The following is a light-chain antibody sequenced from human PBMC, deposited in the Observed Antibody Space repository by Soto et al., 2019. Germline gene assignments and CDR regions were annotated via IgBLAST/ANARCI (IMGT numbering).Light chain of an antibody. J-gene: IGLJ1*01. V-gene: IGLV2-14*01. CDR1: SSDVGGYKY. CDR2: DVT. Sequence: QSALTQPASVSGSPGQSITISCTGTSSDVGGYKYVSWYQQHPVKAPKLMIYDVTNRPSGVSDRFSGSKSGNTASLTISGLQPADEADYYCSSYTSSSTPYVLGTGTQLTVL. CDR3: SSYTSSSTPYV.